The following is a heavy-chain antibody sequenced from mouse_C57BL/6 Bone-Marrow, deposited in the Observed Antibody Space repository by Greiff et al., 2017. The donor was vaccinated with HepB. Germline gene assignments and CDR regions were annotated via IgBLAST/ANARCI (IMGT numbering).Heavy chain of an antibody. V-gene: IGHV1-59*01. Sequence: QVQLQQPGAELVRPGTSVKLSCKASGYTFTSYWMHWVKQRPGQGLVWIGVIDPSDSYTNYNQKFKGKATLTVDTSSSTAYMQLSSLTSEDSAVYYCARKTTVALYYFDYWGQGTTLTVSS. CDR2: IDPSDSYT. CDR3: ARKTTVALYYFDY. D-gene: IGHD1-1*01. CDR1: GYTFTSYW. J-gene: IGHJ2*01.